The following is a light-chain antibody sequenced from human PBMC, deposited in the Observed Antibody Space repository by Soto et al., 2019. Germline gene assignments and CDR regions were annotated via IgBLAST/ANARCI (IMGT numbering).Light chain of an antibody. V-gene: IGKV3-15*01. Sequence: ETVMTQSPGTLSLSPGERATLSCRASQSVSSDLAWYQQKPGQSPRLLIYHTSTRATGVPDRFSGSGSGTEFTLTISSLQSEDFGVYYCQHYNNWPLTFGGGTKVEIK. CDR2: HTS. CDR3: QHYNNWPLT. CDR1: QSVSSD. J-gene: IGKJ4*01.